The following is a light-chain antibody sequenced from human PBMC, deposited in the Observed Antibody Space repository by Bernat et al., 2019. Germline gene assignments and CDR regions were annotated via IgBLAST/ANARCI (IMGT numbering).Light chain of an antibody. CDR1: QSVSSY. V-gene: IGKV3-11*01. Sequence: EIVLTQSPATLSLSPGERATLSCRASQSVSSYLAWYQQKPGQAPRLLIYDASNRATGIPARFSGSGSGTDFTLTISSLEPEDFAVYYCQPPSNWPPPLTFGGGTKVEIK. CDR3: QPPSNWPPPLT. CDR2: DAS. J-gene: IGKJ4*01.